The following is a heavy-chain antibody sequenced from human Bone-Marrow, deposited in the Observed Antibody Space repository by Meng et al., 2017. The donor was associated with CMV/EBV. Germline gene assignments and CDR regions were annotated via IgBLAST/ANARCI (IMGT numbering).Heavy chain of an antibody. J-gene: IGHJ4*02. D-gene: IGHD2-2*01. CDR3: ARSLVRGVVPAATDDY. V-gene: IGHV4-4*02. CDR2: IYHSGST. CDR1: GGSISSSNW. Sequence: SETLSLTCAVSGGSISSSNWWSWVRQPPGKGLEWIGEIYHSGSTNYNPSLKSRVTISVDKSKNQFSLKLSSVTAADTAVYYCARSLVRGVVPAATDDYWGQGTLVPVSS.